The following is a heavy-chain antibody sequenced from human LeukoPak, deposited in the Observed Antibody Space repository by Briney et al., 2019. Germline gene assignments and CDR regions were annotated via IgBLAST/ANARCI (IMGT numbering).Heavy chain of an antibody. CDR1: GGSFSSYY. J-gene: IGHJ5*02. CDR2: IYYSGST. V-gene: IGHV4-59*01. D-gene: IGHD3-10*01. CDR3: AREGGYGELSQGYNWFDP. Sequence: SETLSLTCTVSGGSFSSYYWSWVRQPPGKGLEWIGYIYYSGSTNYNPYLKSRVTISVDTSKNQFSLKLSSVTSADTAVYYCAREGGYGELSQGYNWFDPWGQGTLVTVSS.